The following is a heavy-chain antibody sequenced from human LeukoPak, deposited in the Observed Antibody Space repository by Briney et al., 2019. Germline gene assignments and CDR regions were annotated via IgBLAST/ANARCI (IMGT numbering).Heavy chain of an antibody. J-gene: IGHJ3*02. V-gene: IGHV1-2*02. Sequence: GASVKVSCKASGYTFTSYDINWVRQATGQGLEWMGWINPNSGGTNYAQKFQGRVTMTRDTSISTAYMELSRLRSDDTAVYYCARVGSSSWYDAFDIWGQGTMVTVSS. CDR2: INPNSGGT. CDR1: GYTFTSYD. D-gene: IGHD6-13*01. CDR3: ARVGSSSWYDAFDI.